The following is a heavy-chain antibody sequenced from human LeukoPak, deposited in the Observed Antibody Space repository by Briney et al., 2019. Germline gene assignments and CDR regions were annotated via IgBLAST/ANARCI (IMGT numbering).Heavy chain of an antibody. CDR3: ATDNYGTLDY. D-gene: IGHD3-16*01. CDR1: GYTFTDYY. Sequence: GASVKVSCKASGYTFTDYYIHWARRAPGQGLEWMGWIDPRSGGTRCTQKFQGRVTMTRDTSISTVYLDLSGLTFDDTAVYYCATDNYGTLDYWGQGTLVTVSS. V-gene: IGHV1-2*02. CDR2: IDPRSGGT. J-gene: IGHJ4*02.